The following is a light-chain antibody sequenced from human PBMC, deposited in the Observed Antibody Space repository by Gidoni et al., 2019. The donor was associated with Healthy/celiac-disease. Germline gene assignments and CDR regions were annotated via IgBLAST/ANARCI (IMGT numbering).Light chain of an antibody. CDR1: QSISSW. CDR3: QQYNSYLLT. Sequence: DLKMNPSPSTLSASVGDRVTITCRASQSISSWLAWYQQKPGKAPKLLIYTASSLESGVPSRFSGSGSGTEFTLTISSLQPDDFATYYCQQYNSYLLTFGGGTKVEIK. J-gene: IGKJ4*02. V-gene: IGKV1-5*03. CDR2: TAS.